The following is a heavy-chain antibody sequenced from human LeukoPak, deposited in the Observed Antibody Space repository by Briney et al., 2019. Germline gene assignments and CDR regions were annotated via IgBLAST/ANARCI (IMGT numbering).Heavy chain of an antibody. CDR1: GFTFSSYA. J-gene: IGHJ3*02. CDR3: ARDRGVTDDAFDI. Sequence: QPGGSLRLSCAASGFTFSSYAMNWVRQAPGKGLEWVSYISSSSSTIYYADSVKGRFTISRDNAKNSLYLQMNSLRAEDTAVYYCARDRGVTDDAFDIWGQGTMVTVSS. D-gene: IGHD1-14*01. V-gene: IGHV3-48*04. CDR2: ISSSSSTI.